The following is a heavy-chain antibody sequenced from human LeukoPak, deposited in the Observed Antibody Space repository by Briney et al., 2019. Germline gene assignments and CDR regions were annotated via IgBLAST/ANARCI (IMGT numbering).Heavy chain of an antibody. CDR2: INPSGGST. D-gene: IGHD6-13*01. CDR1: GYTFTSYY. V-gene: IGHV1-46*01. CDR3: ARRTFRRGQQPYFDY. Sequence: ASVKVSCKASGYTFTSYYMHWVRQAPGQGLEWMGIINPSGGSTSYAQKFQGRVTMTRDTSTSTVYMELSSLRSEDTAVYYCARRTFRRGQQPYFDYWGQGTLVTVSS. J-gene: IGHJ4*02.